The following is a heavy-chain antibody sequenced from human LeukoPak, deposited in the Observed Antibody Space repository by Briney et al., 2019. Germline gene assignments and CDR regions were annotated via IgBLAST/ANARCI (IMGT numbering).Heavy chain of an antibody. CDR1: GYTFTSYY. CDR3: ARDPHMRGTYYYDSSEMGAFDI. CDR2: INPSGGST. V-gene: IGHV1-46*01. J-gene: IGHJ3*02. D-gene: IGHD3-22*01. Sequence: ASVKVSCKASGYTFTSYYMHWVRQAPGQGLEWMGIINPSGGSTSYAQKFQGRVTMIRDTSTSTVYMELSSLRSEDTAVYYCARDPHMRGTYYYDSSEMGAFDIWGQGTMVTVSS.